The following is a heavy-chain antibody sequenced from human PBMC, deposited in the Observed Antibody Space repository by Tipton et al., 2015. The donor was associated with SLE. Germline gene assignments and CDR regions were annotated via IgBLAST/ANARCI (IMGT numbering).Heavy chain of an antibody. J-gene: IGHJ4*02. CDR1: GFTFRSYW. D-gene: IGHD3-3*01. CDR2: IKEDGSEK. CDR3: ARDGAATGFLERLSFDY. V-gene: IGHV3-7*01. Sequence: SLRLSCAASGFTFRSYWMSWVRQAPGKGLEWVANIKEDGSEKYYVDSVKGRFTISRDNAKNSLYLQMNTLRAEDTAVYYCARDGAATGFLERLSFDYWGQGILVTVSS.